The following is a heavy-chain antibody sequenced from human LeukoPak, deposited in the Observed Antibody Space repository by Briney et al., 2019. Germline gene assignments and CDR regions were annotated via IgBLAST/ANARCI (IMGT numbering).Heavy chain of an antibody. CDR1: GFTFSNYW. CDR2: IYLDGSRA. Sequence: GGSLRLSCAVSGFTFSNYWMSWARQSPGKGLEWVANIYLDGSRAYYVDSVKGRFTISRDNAKNSLYLQMNSLRAEDTAVYYCAELGITMIGGVWGKGTTVTISS. D-gene: IGHD3-10*02. CDR3: AELGITMIGGV. J-gene: IGHJ6*04. V-gene: IGHV3-7*01.